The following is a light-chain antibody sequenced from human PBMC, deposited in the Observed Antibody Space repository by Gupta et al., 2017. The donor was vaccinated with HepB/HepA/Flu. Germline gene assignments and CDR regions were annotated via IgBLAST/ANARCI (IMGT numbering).Light chain of an antibody. CDR1: QSVSSSY. CDR3: QQYGDSPWT. V-gene: IGKV3-20*01. CDR2: GAP. Sequence: EIVLTQSPGTLSLSPGERATLSCRASQSVSSSYLAWYQQKPGQAPRLLMYGAPSRATGSPDTFSGSGSGTDFTLTEDFAVYYCQQYGDSPWTFGPGTKVEIK. J-gene: IGKJ1*01.